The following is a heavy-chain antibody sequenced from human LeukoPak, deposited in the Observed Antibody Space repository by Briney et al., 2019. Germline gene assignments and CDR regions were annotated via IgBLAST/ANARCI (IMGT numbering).Heavy chain of an antibody. CDR3: ARFTSGPFDY. V-gene: IGHV4-39*01. J-gene: IGHJ4*02. D-gene: IGHD3-10*01. CDR1: GGCIRRSSYY. Sequence: SETLSLTCTLAGGCIRRSSYYWGWIRQPPGKGLEWIATIYYSGSTYYNPSLKSRVSISADTSKNQFSLKLSSVTAADTPVFYRARFTSGPFDYWGQGTLVTVSS. CDR2: IYYSGST.